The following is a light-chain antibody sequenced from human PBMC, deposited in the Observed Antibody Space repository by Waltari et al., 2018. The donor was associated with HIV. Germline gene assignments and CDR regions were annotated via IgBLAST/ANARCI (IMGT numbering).Light chain of an antibody. Sequence: QSVLTQPPSVSAAPGQTVSISCSGFSSNIGNNFVSWYHQLPGKAPNLLIFDKNKRPSGIPGRVSASKSGTSATLAITGLQTGDEGDYYCGTWDNSLKTVVFGGGTKVTVL. J-gene: IGLJ2*01. CDR1: SSNIGNNF. V-gene: IGLV1-51*01. CDR3: GTWDNSLKTVV. CDR2: DKN.